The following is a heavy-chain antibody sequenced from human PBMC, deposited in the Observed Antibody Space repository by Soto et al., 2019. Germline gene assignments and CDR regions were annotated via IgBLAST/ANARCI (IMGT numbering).Heavy chain of an antibody. CDR3: ANDRNTVWLRFPLNYYGMDV. J-gene: IGHJ6*02. CDR1: GFTFSSYA. CDR2: ISGSGGST. Sequence: GVSLRLSCAASGFTFSSYAMSWVRQAPGKGLEWVSAISGSGGSTYYADSVKGRFTISRDNSKNTLYLQMNSLRAEDTAVYYCANDRNTVWLRFPLNYYGMDVWGQGTTGTVS. D-gene: IGHD3-16*01. V-gene: IGHV3-23*01.